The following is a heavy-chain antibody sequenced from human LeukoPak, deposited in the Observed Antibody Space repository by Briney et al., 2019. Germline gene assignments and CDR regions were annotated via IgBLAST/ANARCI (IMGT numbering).Heavy chain of an antibody. CDR2: ISFDGSNK. J-gene: IGHJ4*02. Sequence: GGSLRLSCAAPGFTFSSYVMHWVRQAPGKGLEWVAVISFDGSNKYYADSVKGRFTISRDISKKTLYLHMNSLRAEDTAVYYCAVTYYYGSGSYYLFGYWGQGTLVTVSS. D-gene: IGHD3-10*01. CDR3: AVTYYYGSGSYYLFGY. CDR1: GFTFSSYV. V-gene: IGHV3-30-3*01.